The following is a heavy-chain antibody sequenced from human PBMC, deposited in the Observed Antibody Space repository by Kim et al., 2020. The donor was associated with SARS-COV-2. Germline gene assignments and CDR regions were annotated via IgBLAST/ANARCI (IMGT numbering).Heavy chain of an antibody. V-gene: IGHV3-33*01. J-gene: IGHJ4*01. CDR1: GFRFSDYA. Sequence: GGSLRLSCLTSGFRFSDYAMHWVRQTPGKGLEWVAVIWYDGSDQYYADSVKGRFIISRDNSETTLYLEMSSLSAEDTAVYYCGRASAPWGRYRLFDQWG. D-gene: IGHD3-16*02. CDR3: GRASAPWGRYRLFDQ. CDR2: IWYDGSDQ.